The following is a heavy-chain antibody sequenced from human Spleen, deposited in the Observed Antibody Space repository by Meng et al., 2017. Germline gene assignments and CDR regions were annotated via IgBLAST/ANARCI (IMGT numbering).Heavy chain of an antibody. V-gene: IGHV4-34*01. CDR2: IHHSGST. CDR1: GGSVRDYS. CDR3: ARGPTTMAHDFDY. J-gene: IGHJ4*02. D-gene: IGHD4-11*01. Sequence: VQLRRCGSGLLLPSETPSFPCVVSGGSVRDYSCRWIRQPPGKGLEWVWQIHHSGSTNYNPSLESRATISVDTSQNNLSLKLSSVTAADSAVYYCARGPTTMAHDFDYWGQGTLVTVSS.